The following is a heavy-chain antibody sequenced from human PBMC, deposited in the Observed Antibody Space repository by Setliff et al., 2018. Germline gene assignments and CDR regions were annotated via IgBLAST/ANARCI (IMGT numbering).Heavy chain of an antibody. CDR1: GYFISSGYY. CDR2: IYHSGST. CDR3: ARQGTAIRWFDP. Sequence: SETLSLTCAVSGYFISSGYYWGWIRQPPGKGLEWIGSIYHSGSTYYNPSLKSRVTISVDTSKKQFSLKLSSVTAADTAVYYCARQGTAIRWFDPWGQGTLVTVSS. D-gene: IGHD3-10*01. V-gene: IGHV4-38-2*01. J-gene: IGHJ5*02.